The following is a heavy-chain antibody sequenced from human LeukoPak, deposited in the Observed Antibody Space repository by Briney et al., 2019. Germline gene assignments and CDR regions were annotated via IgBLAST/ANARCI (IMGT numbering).Heavy chain of an antibody. J-gene: IGHJ4*02. Sequence: GGSLRLSCAASGFTFSSYGMHWVRQAPGKGLEWVAVIWYDGSKKYYAGSVKGRFTISRDNSKNTLYLQMDSLRAEDTAVYYCANYNGLGPRGYFDYWGQGTLVTVSS. CDR1: GFTFSSYG. D-gene: IGHD3-10*01. V-gene: IGHV3-30*02. CDR2: IWYDGSKK. CDR3: ANYNGLGPRGYFDY.